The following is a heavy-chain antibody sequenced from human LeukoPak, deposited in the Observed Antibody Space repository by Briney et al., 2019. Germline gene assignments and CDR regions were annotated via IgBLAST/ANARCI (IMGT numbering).Heavy chain of an antibody. J-gene: IGHJ4*02. CDR2: IYSSGST. CDR1: GGSISSYY. D-gene: IGHD1-26*01. CDR3: AREVGATPSFDY. Sequence: SETLSLTCTVSGGSISSYYWSWIRQPPGKGLEWIGYIYSSGSTKYNPSLKSRVTISVDTSKNQFSLKLSSVTAADTAMYYCAREVGATPSFDYWGQGTLVTVSS. V-gene: IGHV4-59*01.